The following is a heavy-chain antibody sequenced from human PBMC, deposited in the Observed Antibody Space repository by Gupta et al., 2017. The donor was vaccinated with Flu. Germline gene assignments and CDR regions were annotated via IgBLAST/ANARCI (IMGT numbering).Heavy chain of an antibody. J-gene: IGHJ4*02. D-gene: IGHD3-22*01. Sequence: QVQLVQSGAEVKKPGSSVKVSCKASGGTFSSYAISWVRQAPGQGLEWMGGIIPIFGTANYAQKFQGRVTITADESTSTAYMELSSLRSEDTAVYYCARVLGKGGRSSGYYGGLGYWGQGTLVTVSS. V-gene: IGHV1-69*01. CDR3: ARVLGKGGRSSGYYGGLGY. CDR2: IIPIFGTA. CDR1: GGTFSSYA.